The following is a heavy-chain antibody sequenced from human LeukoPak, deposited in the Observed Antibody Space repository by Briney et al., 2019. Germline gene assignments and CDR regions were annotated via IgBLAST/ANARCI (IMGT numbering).Heavy chain of an antibody. CDR3: AKGAGILSPYYMDV. CDR1: GFTFNSYA. Sequence: GGSLRLSCAVSGFTFNSYAMMWVRQAPGKGLEWVAFIRYDGGNKYHADSVKGRFTISRDNSKKTLSLQMNSLRAEDTAVYYCAKGAGILSPYYMDVWGKGTTVIVSS. CDR2: IRYDGGNK. V-gene: IGHV3-30*02. D-gene: IGHD2-15*01. J-gene: IGHJ6*03.